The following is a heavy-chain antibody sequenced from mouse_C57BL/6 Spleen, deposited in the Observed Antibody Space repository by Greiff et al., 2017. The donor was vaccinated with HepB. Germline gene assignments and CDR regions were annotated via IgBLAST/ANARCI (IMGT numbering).Heavy chain of an antibody. CDR3: AKGRGAMDY. CDR1: GYTFTDYY. J-gene: IGHJ4*01. D-gene: IGHD3-3*01. Sequence: EVKLQQSGPVLVKPGASVKMSCKASGYTFTDYYMNWVKQSHGKSLEWIGVINPYNGGTSYNQKFKGKATLTVDKSSSTAYMELNSLTSEDSAVYYCAKGRGAMDYWGQGTSVTVSS. CDR2: INPYNGGT. V-gene: IGHV1-19*01.